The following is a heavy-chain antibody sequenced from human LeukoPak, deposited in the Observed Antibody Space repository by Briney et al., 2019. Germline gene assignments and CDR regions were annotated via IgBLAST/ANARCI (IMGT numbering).Heavy chain of an antibody. D-gene: IGHD6-25*01. J-gene: IGHJ6*03. V-gene: IGHV4-61*02. CDR1: GGSINGGSLY. CDR3: SRVRVQPGAGSGVYYYEDL. Sequence: SETLSLTCTVSGGSINGGSLYWGWIRQPAGKGLEWIGRIYTTGSTKYNPSLKSRVTLSADTSKNQFSLKLTSMTAADTAVYYCSRVRVQPGAGSGVYYYEDLWDEGATVTVSS. CDR2: IYTTGST.